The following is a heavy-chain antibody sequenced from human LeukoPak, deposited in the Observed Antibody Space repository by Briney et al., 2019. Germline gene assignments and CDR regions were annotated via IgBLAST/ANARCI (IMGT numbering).Heavy chain of an antibody. CDR3: ARGGVVVMYDY. J-gene: IGHJ4*02. Sequence: SETLSLTCTVSGGSISSGSYHWSWIRQPAGKGLEWIGRIYTSGSTNYNPSLKSRVTISVDTSKNQFSLKLSSVTAADTAVYYCARGGVVVMYDYWGQGTLVTVSS. D-gene: IGHD3-22*01. CDR2: IYTSGST. CDR1: GGSISSGSYH. V-gene: IGHV4-61*02.